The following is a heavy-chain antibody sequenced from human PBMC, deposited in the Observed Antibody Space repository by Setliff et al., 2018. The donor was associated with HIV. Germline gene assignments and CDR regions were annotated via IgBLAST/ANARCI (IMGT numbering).Heavy chain of an antibody. Sequence: GASVKVSCKASGYTFTDYYMHWVRQAPGQGLEWMGWINPNSGGTKYAQKFQGRVTMTRDTSISAVSMELRRLRPDDTAMYFCAGDTTYEPEYYDSSGYFYGVGPLDYWGQGALVTVSS. D-gene: IGHD3-22*01. J-gene: IGHJ4*02. V-gene: IGHV1-2*02. CDR3: AGDTTYEPEYYDSSGYFYGVGPLDY. CDR1: GYTFTDYY. CDR2: INPNSGGT.